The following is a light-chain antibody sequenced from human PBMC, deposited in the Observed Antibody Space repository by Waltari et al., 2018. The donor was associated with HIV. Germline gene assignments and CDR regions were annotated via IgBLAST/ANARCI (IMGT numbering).Light chain of an antibody. Sequence: DIQMTQSPSSLSASVGDRVTITCQASQDISKHSNWYQQKPGTAPKLLIYDASNLETGVPSRFSGSGSGTDFTFTISSLQPEDIATYYCQQYDNVSRTFGQGTKVQIK. CDR3: QQYDNVSRT. J-gene: IGKJ1*01. V-gene: IGKV1-33*01. CDR1: QDISKH. CDR2: DAS.